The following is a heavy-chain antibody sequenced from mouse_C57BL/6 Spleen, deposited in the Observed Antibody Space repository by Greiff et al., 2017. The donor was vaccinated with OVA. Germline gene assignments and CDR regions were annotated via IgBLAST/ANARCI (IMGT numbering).Heavy chain of an antibody. V-gene: IGHV3-1*01. CDR3: ARDYSNYLWYFDV. CDR1: GYSITSGYD. J-gene: IGHJ1*03. D-gene: IGHD2-5*01. CDR2: ISYSGST. Sequence: EVQLQQSGPGMVKPSQSLSLTCTVTGYSITSGYDWHWIRHFPGNKLEWMGYISYSGSTNYNPSLKSRISITHDTSKNHFFLKLNSVTTEDTATYYCARDYSNYLWYFDVWGTGTTVTVSS.